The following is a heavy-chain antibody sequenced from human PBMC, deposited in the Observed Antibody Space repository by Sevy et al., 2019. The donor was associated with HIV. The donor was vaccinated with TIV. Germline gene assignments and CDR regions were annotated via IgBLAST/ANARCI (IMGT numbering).Heavy chain of an antibody. CDR1: GFTFSSYA. Sequence: GGSLRLSCAASGFTFSSYAMHWVRQAPGKGLEWVAVISYDGSNKYYVDSVKGRFAISRDNCKNTLYLQMNSLRAEGTAVYYCARGPYSMVRGVIPKYDFDYWGQGTLVTVSS. V-gene: IGHV3-30*09. D-gene: IGHD3-10*01. J-gene: IGHJ4*02. CDR2: ISYDGSNK. CDR3: ARGPYSMVRGVIPKYDFDY.